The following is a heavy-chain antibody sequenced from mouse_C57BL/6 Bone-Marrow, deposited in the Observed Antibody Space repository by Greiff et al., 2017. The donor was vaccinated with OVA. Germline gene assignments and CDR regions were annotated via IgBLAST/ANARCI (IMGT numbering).Heavy chain of an antibody. CDR3: ARDAPYYYGFDY. D-gene: IGHD1-1*01. V-gene: IGHV5-4*01. J-gene: IGHJ2*01. CDR1: GFTFSSYA. Sequence: EVNVVESGGGLVKPGGSLKLSCAASGFTFSSYAMSWVRQTPEKRLEWVATISDGGSYTYYPDNVKGRFTISRDNAKNNLYLQMSHLKSEDTAMYYCARDAPYYYGFDYWGQGTTLTVSS. CDR2: ISDGGSYT.